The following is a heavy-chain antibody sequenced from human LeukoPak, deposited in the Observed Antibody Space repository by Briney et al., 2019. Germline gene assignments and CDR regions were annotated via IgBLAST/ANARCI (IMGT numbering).Heavy chain of an antibody. CDR2: IIPIFGTA. J-gene: IGHJ4*02. CDR1: GGTFSSYA. D-gene: IGHD4-23*01. Sequence: SMKVSCKASGGTFSSYAISWVRQAPGQGLEWMGGIIPIFGTANYAQKFQGRVTITADESTSTAYMELSSLRSEDTAVYYCARETYGGNPYYFDYWGQGTLVTVSS. CDR3: ARETYGGNPYYFDY. V-gene: IGHV1-69*13.